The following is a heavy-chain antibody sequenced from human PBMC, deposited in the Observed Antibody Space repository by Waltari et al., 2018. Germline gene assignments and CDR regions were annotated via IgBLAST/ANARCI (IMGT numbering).Heavy chain of an antibody. Sequence: QLQLQESGPGLVKPSETLSLPCSVSGVSITSNRHYWGWIRQPPGQGLEWIGTMSYSGATYSSPSRQSQLTIPRDTSKNQLSLISGSVTAADTAVYYCARYIGGSVGTAAIDVWGQGTMVTVSS. CDR1: GVSITSNRHY. CDR2: MSYSGAT. D-gene: IGHD1-1*01. V-gene: IGHV4-39*01. J-gene: IGHJ3*01. CDR3: ARYIGGSVGTAAIDV.